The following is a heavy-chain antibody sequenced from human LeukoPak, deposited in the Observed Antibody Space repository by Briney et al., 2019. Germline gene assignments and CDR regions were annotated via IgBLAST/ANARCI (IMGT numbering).Heavy chain of an antibody. J-gene: IGHJ4*02. CDR2: ISYSGTT. V-gene: IGHV4-39*01. CDR3: ARHKMGTTRLYYFDY. CDR1: GGSISSSYYY. Sequence: PSETLSLTCTVSGGSISSSYYYWGWIRQPPGKGLEWIGTISYSGTTYYNPSLESRVTISVDTSRNQFSLKLTSVTAADTAVYYCARHKMGTTRLYYFDYWGQGTLVTVYS. D-gene: IGHD1-26*01.